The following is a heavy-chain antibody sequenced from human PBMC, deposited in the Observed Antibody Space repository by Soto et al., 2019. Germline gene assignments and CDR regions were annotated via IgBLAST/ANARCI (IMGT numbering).Heavy chain of an antibody. D-gene: IGHD3-10*01. CDR2: IYYSGST. V-gene: IGHV4-39*01. J-gene: IGHJ6*02. Sequence: PSETLSLTCTVSGGSISSSSYYWGWIRQPPGKGLEWIGSIYYSGSTYYNPSLKSRVTISVDTSKNQFSLKLSSVTAADTAVYYCARCATGELFAPYYYGMDVWGQGTTVTVSS. CDR1: GGSISSSSYY. CDR3: ARCATGELFAPYYYGMDV.